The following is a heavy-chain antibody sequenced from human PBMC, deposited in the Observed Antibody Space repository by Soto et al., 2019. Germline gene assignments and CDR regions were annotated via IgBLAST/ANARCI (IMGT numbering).Heavy chain of an antibody. D-gene: IGHD3-10*01. CDR1: GGTFSSYA. V-gene: IGHV1-69*13. CDR3: ASRSEGSTVRGVIPLDV. CDR2: ILPIFGTA. Sequence: SVKVSCKASGGTFSSYAISWVRQAPGQGLEWMGGILPIFGTANYAQKFQGRVTITADESTSTAYMELSSLRSEDTAVYYCASRSEGSTVRGVIPLDVWGKGTTVTVSS. J-gene: IGHJ6*04.